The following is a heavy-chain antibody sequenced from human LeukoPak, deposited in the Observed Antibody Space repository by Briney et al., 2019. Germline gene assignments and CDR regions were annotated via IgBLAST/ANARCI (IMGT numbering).Heavy chain of an antibody. CDR1: GGSISSYY. J-gene: IGHJ6*03. CDR2: IYYSGST. Sequence: SETLSLTCTVSGGSISSYYWSWIRQPPGKGLEWIGYIYYSGSTNYNPSLKSRVTISVDTSKNQISLKLSSVTAADTAVYYCASNSGSYYPYYYYYYMDVWGKGTTVTVSS. D-gene: IGHD1-26*01. CDR3: ASNSGSYYPYYYYYYMDV. V-gene: IGHV4-59*08.